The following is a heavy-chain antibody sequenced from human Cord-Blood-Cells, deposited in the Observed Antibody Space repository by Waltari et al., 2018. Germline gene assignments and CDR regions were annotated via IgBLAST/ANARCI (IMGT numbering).Heavy chain of an antibody. CDR3: ARYDCSSTSCYYYYYGMDV. D-gene: IGHD2-2*01. Sequence: QVQLVQSGAEVKKPGSSVKVSCKASGGTFSSYAISWVRQAPGQGLEWMGGIIPIFGTANYAQKFQGRVTITADESTSTAYMELSSLRSEDTAVYYCARYDCSSTSCYYYYYGMDVWGQGTTVTVSS. CDR2: IIPIFGTA. CDR1: GGTFSSYA. V-gene: IGHV1-69*01. J-gene: IGHJ6*02.